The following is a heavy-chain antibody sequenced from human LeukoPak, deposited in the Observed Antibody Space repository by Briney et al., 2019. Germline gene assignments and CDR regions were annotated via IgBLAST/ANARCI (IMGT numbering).Heavy chain of an antibody. CDR1: GFTFNTYW. CDR2: VHREGTTT. J-gene: IGHJ4*02. D-gene: IGHD3/OR15-3a*01. CDR3: ARDSDWILFDY. Sequence: GGSLRLSCAASGFTFNTYWMHWVRQAPGKGLVWVARVHREGTTTAYADSVKGRFTISRDNAKNTLYLQMTNLRAEDTAVYYCARDSDWILFDYWGRGTLVTVPS. V-gene: IGHV3-74*03.